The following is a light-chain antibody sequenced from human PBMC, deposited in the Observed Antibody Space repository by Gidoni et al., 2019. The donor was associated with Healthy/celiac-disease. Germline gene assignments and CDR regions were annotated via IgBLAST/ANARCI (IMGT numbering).Light chain of an antibody. CDR1: QDISNY. Sequence: IQMTQSPSSLSASVGDRVTITCQASQDISNYLNWYQQKPGKAPKLLIYDASNLETGVPSRFNGSGSGTDFTFTISSLQPEDIATYYCQQYDNLPPLTFGGGTKVEIK. J-gene: IGKJ4*01. CDR2: DAS. CDR3: QQYDNLPPLT. V-gene: IGKV1-33*01.